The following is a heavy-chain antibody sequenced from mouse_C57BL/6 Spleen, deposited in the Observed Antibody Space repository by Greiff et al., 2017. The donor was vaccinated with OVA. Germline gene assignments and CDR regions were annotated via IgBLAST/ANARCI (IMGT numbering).Heavy chain of an antibody. CDR3: TSYYGSSPWFAY. J-gene: IGHJ3*01. CDR1: GYTFTSYW. V-gene: IGHV1-5*01. CDR2: IYPGNSDT. Sequence: VQLQQSGTVLARPGASVKMSCKTSGYTFTSYWMHWVKQRPGQGLEWIGAIYPGNSDTSYNQKFKGKAKLTAVTSASTAYMELSSLTNEDSAVYYCTSYYGSSPWFAYWGQGTLVTVSA. D-gene: IGHD1-1*01.